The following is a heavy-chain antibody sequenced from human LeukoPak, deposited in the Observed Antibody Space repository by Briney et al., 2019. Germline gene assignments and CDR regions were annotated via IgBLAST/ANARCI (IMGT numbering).Heavy chain of an antibody. CDR2: ISSGSGTI. D-gene: IGHD3-10*01. CDR3: ARDILWAFDY. Sequence: GGSLRLSCAASGFIFSSYSMNWVRQAPGKGLEWVSYISSGSGTIYYADSVKGRFTISRDNAKNSLYLQMNSLRADDTAVYYCARDILWAFDYWGQGTLVTVSS. J-gene: IGHJ4*02. V-gene: IGHV3-48*04. CDR1: GFIFSSYS.